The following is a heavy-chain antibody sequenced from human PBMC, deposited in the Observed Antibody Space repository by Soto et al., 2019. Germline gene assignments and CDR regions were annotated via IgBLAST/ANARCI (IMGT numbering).Heavy chain of an antibody. Sequence: PETLSLTCTVSGGSISSYYWSWIRQPPGKGLEWIGYIYYSGSTNYNPSLKSRVTISVDTSKNQFSLKLSSVTAADTAVYYCARLSPDYDFWSGYYSRHFDYWGQGTLVTVSS. D-gene: IGHD3-3*01. CDR1: GGSISSYY. CDR2: IYYSGST. V-gene: IGHV4-59*08. CDR3: ARLSPDYDFWSGYYSRHFDY. J-gene: IGHJ4*02.